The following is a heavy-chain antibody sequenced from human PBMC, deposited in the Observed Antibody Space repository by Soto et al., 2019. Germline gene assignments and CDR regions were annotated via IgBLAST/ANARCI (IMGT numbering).Heavy chain of an antibody. Sequence: SETLSLTCTVSGDSVRSGNYYWTWIRQPPGKGLEWIGFIAYTGTTHYNPSLKSRVTISVDMSKNQFSLKLNSVSAADSGVYNCARYYPGGLPTAGWGQGILVTVS. V-gene: IGHV4-61*01. CDR3: ARYYPGGLPTAG. D-gene: IGHD1-26*01. CDR2: IAYTGTT. CDR1: GDSVRSGNYY. J-gene: IGHJ4*02.